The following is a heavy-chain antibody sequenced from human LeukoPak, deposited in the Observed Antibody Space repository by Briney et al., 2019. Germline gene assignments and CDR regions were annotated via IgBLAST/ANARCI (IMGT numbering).Heavy chain of an antibody. D-gene: IGHD3-22*01. CDR2: ISGSGGST. CDR3: ARITMIVAINFDY. Sequence: GGSLRLSCAASGFTFSSYAMGWVRQAPGKGLEWVSAISGSGGSTYYADSVKGRFTISRDNSKNTLYLQMNSLRAEDTAVYYCARITMIVAINFDYWGQGTLVTVSS. CDR1: GFTFSSYA. V-gene: IGHV3-23*01. J-gene: IGHJ4*02.